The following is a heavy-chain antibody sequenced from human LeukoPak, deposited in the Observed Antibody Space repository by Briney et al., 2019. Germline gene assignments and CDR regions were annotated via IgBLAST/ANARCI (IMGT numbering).Heavy chain of an antibody. CDR2: IYYSGSP. D-gene: IGHD1-1*01. CDR3: ATWRTAKTGFDY. CDR1: GDSIDSYY. J-gene: IGHJ4*02. V-gene: IGHV4-59*05. Sequence: YPSETLSLTCTVSGDSIDSYYWSWIRQPPGKGLECIGSIYYSGSPYYNPSLKSRVTISVDTSKNQFSLRLSSVTAADTAVYYCATWRTAKTGFDYWGQGTLVTVSS.